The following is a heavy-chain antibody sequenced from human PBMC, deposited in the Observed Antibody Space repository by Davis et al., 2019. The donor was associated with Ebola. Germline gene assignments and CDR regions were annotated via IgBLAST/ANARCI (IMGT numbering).Heavy chain of an antibody. CDR3: AYCPWYGGKSEY. CDR2: IRYDGSNK. V-gene: IGHV3-30*02. Sequence: PGGSLRLSCAASGFTFSSYGMHWVRQAPGKGLEWVAFIRYDGSNKDYAESVKGRFTISRDNSKSTLYLQMNSLRAEDTAVYYCAYCPWYGGKSEYWGQGALVTVSS. D-gene: IGHD4-23*01. CDR1: GFTFSSYG. J-gene: IGHJ4*02.